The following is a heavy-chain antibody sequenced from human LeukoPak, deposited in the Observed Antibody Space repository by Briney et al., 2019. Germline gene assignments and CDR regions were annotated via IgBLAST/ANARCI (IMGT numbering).Heavy chain of an antibody. D-gene: IGHD5-12*01. J-gene: IGHJ4*02. CDR3: AKGYRGYSSVSGIDS. V-gene: IGHV3-7*01. Sequence: GGSLRLSCAASGFTFSTYWMSWVRQAPGKGLEWVASIKEDGSDKYYVDSVKGRFTISRDNAKNSLYLQMNSLRAEDTAVYYCAKGYRGYSSVSGIDSWGQGTLVTVSS. CDR2: IKEDGSDK. CDR1: GFTFSTYW.